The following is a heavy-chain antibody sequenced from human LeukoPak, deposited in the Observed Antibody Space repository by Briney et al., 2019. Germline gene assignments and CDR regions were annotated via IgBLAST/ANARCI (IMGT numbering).Heavy chain of an antibody. CDR1: GGSVSDYY. Sequence: PSETLSLTCTISGGSVSDYYWSWIRQSPGKGLEWIGYIYHTGSTSYSPSLKSRVTISADTSQNQFSLKLSSVTAADTAVYYCARGWVATAYYYYYYMDVWGKGTTVTISS. D-gene: IGHD5-18*01. J-gene: IGHJ6*03. V-gene: IGHV4-59*02. CDR3: ARGWVATAYYYYYYMDV. CDR2: IYHTGST.